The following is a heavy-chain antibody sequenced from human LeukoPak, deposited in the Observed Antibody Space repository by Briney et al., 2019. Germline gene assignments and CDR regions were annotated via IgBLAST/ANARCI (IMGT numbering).Heavy chain of an antibody. D-gene: IGHD3-10*01. J-gene: IGHJ3*02. Sequence: ASVKVSCKASGYTFTSYGISWVRQAPGQGLEWMGWISTYNGNTNYAQKFQGRVTMTTDTSTSTAYMELRSLRSDDTAMYYCAREDYGSGSSGAFDIWGQGTMVTVSP. CDR1: GYTFTSYG. V-gene: IGHV1-18*01. CDR3: AREDYGSGSSGAFDI. CDR2: ISTYNGNT.